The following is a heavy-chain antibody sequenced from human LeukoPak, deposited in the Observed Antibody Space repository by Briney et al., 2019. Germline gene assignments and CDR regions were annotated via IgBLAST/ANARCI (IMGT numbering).Heavy chain of an antibody. CDR3: AGNYYYYMDV. CDR2: IYSGGST. CDR1: GFTVSSNY. Sequence: GGSLRLSCAASGFTVSSNYMSWVRQAPGKGLEWVSVIYSGGSTYYADSVKGRFTISRDNSKNMLYLQMNSLRAEDAAVYYCAGNYYYYMDVWGKGTTVTVSS. V-gene: IGHV3-53*01. J-gene: IGHJ6*03.